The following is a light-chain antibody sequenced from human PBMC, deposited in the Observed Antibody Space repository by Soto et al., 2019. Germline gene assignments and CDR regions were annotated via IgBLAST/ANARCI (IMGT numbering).Light chain of an antibody. CDR3: SSYTSDWGV. CDR1: GSDVGGYDF. V-gene: IGLV2-14*01. CDR2: EVR. J-gene: IGLJ1*01. Sequence: QSALTQTASVSGSPGQSITITCTGTGSDVGGYDFVSWYQHHPGKAPKLIIYEVRTRPSGVSDRFSGSKSGNTASLTISGLQAEDESDYYCSSYTSDWGVFGTGTKLTVL.